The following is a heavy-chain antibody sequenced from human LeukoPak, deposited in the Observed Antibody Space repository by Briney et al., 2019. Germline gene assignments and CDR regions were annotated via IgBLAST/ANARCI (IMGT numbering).Heavy chain of an antibody. Sequence: AGSLRLSCAASGFTFSSYAMSWVRQAPGKGLEWVSAISGSGGSTYYADSVKGRFTISRDNSKNTLYLQMNSLRAEDTAVYYCAKDPRYSSSSLLDYWGQGTLVTVSS. D-gene: IGHD6-6*01. CDR3: AKDPRYSSSSLLDY. V-gene: IGHV3-23*01. CDR1: GFTFSSYA. J-gene: IGHJ4*02. CDR2: ISGSGGST.